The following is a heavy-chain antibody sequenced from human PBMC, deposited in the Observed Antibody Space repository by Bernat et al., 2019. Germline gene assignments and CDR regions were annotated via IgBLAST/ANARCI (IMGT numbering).Heavy chain of an antibody. V-gene: IGHV1-18*04. Sequence: QVQLVQSGAEVKKPGASVKVSCKASGYTFTSYYMHWVRQAPGQGLEWMGWISAYNGNTNYAQKLQGRVTMTTDTSTSTAYMELRSLRSDDTAVYYCARVPSLYDFWSGYYIGDYWGQGTLVTVSS. J-gene: IGHJ4*02. CDR1: GYTFTSYY. CDR2: ISAYNGNT. CDR3: ARVPSLYDFWSGYYIGDY. D-gene: IGHD3-3*01.